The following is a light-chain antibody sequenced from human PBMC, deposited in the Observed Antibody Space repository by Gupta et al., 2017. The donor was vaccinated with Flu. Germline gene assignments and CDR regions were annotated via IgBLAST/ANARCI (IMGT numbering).Light chain of an antibody. CDR2: TAS. V-gene: IGKV1-27*01. Sequence: PTSLTASVGDRVTSTCRASQDSANYLAWYQQKPGKSPKLLIYTASTLQSGVPSRFSGSGSGTDFTLTISSLQPEDVATYYCQKYNSARWTFGQGTKVEVK. J-gene: IGKJ1*01. CDR1: QDSANY. CDR3: QKYNSARWT.